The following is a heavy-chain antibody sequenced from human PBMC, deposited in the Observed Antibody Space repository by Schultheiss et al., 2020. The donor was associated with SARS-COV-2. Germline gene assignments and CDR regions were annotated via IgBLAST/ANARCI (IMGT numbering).Heavy chain of an antibody. J-gene: IGHJ4*02. CDR3: ARAPLGGDTAMAHFDY. V-gene: IGHV3-30*03. CDR2: ISYDGSNK. CDR1: GFTFSSYG. D-gene: IGHD5-18*01. Sequence: GGSLRLSCAASGFTFSSYGMHWVRQAPGKGLEWVAVISYDGSNKYYADSVKGRFTISRDNSKNTLYLQMNSLRAEDTAVYYCARAPLGGDTAMAHFDYWGQGTLVTVSS.